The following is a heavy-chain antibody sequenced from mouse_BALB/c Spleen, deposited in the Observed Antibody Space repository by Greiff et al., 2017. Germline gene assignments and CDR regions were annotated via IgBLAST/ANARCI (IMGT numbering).Heavy chain of an antibody. D-gene: IGHD1-1*01. CDR2: ISSGGST. CDR1: GFTFSSYA. Sequence: EVKLMESGGGLVKPGGSLKLSCAASGFTFSSYAMSWARQTPEKRLEWVASISSGGSTYYPDSVKGRFTISRDNARNILYLQMSSLRSEDTAMYYCAREFRDYYGSSYDYWGQGTTLTVSS. J-gene: IGHJ2*01. V-gene: IGHV5-6-5*01. CDR3: AREFRDYYGSSYDY.